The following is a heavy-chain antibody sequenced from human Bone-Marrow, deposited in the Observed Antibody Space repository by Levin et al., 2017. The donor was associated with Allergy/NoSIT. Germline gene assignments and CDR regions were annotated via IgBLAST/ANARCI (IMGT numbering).Heavy chain of an antibody. V-gene: IGHV3-33*01. CDR1: GFTFSTYG. Sequence: TGGSLRLSCAASGFTFSTYGMHWVRQAPGKGLEWVAFIWYYGSKEDYADSVKGRFTISRDNSKNTLYLQMNSLRAEDTAVYYCARGPGSGTHLSHFDYWGQGILVTVSP. J-gene: IGHJ4*02. CDR2: IWYYGSKE. CDR3: ARGPGSGTHLSHFDY. D-gene: IGHD3-10*01.